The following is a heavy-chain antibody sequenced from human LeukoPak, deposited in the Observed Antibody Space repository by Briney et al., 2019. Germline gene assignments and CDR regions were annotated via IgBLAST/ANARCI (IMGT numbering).Heavy chain of an antibody. J-gene: IGHJ4*02. CDR1: GFNFGGYT. CDR2: IRDGGDVI. V-gene: IGHV3-48*04. Sequence: GGSLRLSCVASGFNFGGYTMNWVRQAPGKGLEWVSHIRDGGDVIHYADSVKGRFTVSRDNAKSSLYLQMNSLRAEDTAVYYCARGGILTAPDYWGQGTLVTVSS. D-gene: IGHD1-14*01. CDR3: ARGGILTAPDY.